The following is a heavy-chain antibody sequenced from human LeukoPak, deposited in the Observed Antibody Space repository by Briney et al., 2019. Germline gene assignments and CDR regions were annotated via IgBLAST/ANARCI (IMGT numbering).Heavy chain of an antibody. CDR3: ARADRLDGAPYLIGP. Sequence: GASVKVSCKTSGYTFTDYYMHWVRQAPGQGLEWMGWINPNSGVISSAQKFQGRVTMTRDTSITTVYMEVRWLTSDDTAIYYCARADRLDGAPYLIGPWGQGTLVTVSS. CDR2: INPNSGVI. J-gene: IGHJ5*02. D-gene: IGHD2-21*01. CDR1: GYTFTDYY. V-gene: IGHV1-2*02.